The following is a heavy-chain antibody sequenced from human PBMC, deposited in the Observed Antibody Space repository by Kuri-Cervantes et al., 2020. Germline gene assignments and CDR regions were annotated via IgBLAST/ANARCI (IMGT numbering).Heavy chain of an antibody. CDR1: GFTFSSYA. J-gene: IGHJ4*02. D-gene: IGHD6-13*01. V-gene: IGHV3-23*01. CDR2: ISGSGGTT. CDR3: ARRDGSTWYYFDF. Sequence: GGSLRLSCAASGFTFSSYAMSWVRQAPGKGLEWVSVISGSGGTTYYADSVKGRVTISRDNSKDTLYLQVNSLRAEDTAVYYCARRDGSTWYYFDFWGQGTLVTVSS.